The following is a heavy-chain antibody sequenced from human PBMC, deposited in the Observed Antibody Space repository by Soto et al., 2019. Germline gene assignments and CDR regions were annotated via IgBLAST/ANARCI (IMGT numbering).Heavy chain of an antibody. J-gene: IGHJ4*01. CDR1: GFTFSSYA. CDR2: ISGSGGST. Sequence: GGSLRLSCAASGFTFSSYAMSWVRQAPGKGLEWVSSISGSGGSTNYADSVKGRFTISRDNSKNTLYVQMNRLRAEDTAVYYWAASYDSTGYPDYWGHGNLVTVSS. D-gene: IGHD3-22*01. V-gene: IGHV3-23*01. CDR3: AASYDSTGYPDY.